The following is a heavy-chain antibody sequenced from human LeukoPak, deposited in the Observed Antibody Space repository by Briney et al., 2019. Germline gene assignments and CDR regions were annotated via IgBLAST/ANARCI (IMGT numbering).Heavy chain of an antibody. CDR1: GFTFSSYS. J-gene: IGHJ5*02. D-gene: IGHD3-3*01. V-gene: IGHV3-21*03. CDR3: TTVLRFLEWPS. CDR2: ISSSSSYI. Sequence: GGSLRLSCAASGFTFSSYSMNWVRQAPGKGLEWVSSISSSSSYIYYADSVKGRFTISRDNAKNSLYLQMNSLKTEDTAVYYCTTVLRFLEWPSWGQGTLVTVSS.